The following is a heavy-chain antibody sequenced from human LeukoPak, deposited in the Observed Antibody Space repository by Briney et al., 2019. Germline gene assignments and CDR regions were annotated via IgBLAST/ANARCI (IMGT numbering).Heavy chain of an antibody. CDR1: GFTFSSYA. V-gene: IGHV3-30-3*01. Sequence: GRSLRPSCAASGFTFSSYAMHWVRQAPGKGLEWVAVISYDRSNKYYADSVKGRFTISRDNSKNTLYLQMNSLRAEDTAVYYCARDNRRYCSSTSCYNWFDPWGQGTLVTVSS. J-gene: IGHJ5*02. D-gene: IGHD2-2*01. CDR2: ISYDRSNK. CDR3: ARDNRRYCSSTSCYNWFDP.